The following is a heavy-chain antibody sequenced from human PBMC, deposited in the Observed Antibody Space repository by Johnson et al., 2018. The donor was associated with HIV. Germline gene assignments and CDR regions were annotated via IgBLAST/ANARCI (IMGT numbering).Heavy chain of an antibody. V-gene: IGHV3-66*03. Sequence: VQLVESGGGLIQPGGSLRLSCAASGFTVSSNYMSWVRQAPGKGLEWVSVIYSGGSTYYADSVNGRFTISRDNSKNTLYLQMGSLRAEDMAVYYCARGITMIVVDAFDIWGQGTMVTVSS. J-gene: IGHJ3*02. D-gene: IGHD3-22*01. CDR2: IYSGGST. CDR1: GFTVSSNY. CDR3: ARGITMIVVDAFDI.